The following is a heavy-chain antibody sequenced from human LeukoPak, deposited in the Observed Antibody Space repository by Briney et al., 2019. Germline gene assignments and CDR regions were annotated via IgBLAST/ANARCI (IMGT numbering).Heavy chain of an antibody. CDR2: IYYSGST. Sequence: TSETLSLTCTVSGDSISSSSSYWGWIRQPPGEGLEWIGSIYYSGSTNYNPSLKSRVTISVDTSKNQFSLKLTSVTAADTAVYYCARDWGVAATPGYMDVWGKGTTVTVAS. D-gene: IGHD3-16*01. CDR1: GDSISSSSSY. V-gene: IGHV4-39*07. J-gene: IGHJ6*03. CDR3: ARDWGVAATPGYMDV.